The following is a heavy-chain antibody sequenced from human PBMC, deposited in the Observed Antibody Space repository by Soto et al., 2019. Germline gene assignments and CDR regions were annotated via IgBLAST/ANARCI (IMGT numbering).Heavy chain of an antibody. CDR1: GGIFRTYA. Sequence: SVKVSCKASGGIFRTYAISWLRQAPGQGLEWMGGIIPLFGTPNYAQRFQGRVTITADESTSTAYMDLSRLRSEDTAVYYCARDRDDYGSGNYYNRIDFWGQGTLVTVSS. CDR3: ARDRDDYGSGNYYNRIDF. D-gene: IGHD3-10*01. J-gene: IGHJ4*02. V-gene: IGHV1-69*13. CDR2: IIPLFGTP.